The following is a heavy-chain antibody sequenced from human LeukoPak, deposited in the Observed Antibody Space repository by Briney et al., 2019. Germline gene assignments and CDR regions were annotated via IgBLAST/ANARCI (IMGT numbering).Heavy chain of an antibody. CDR3: ARIPYYYDSTPDAFDI. CDR2: INTNTGNP. D-gene: IGHD3-22*01. V-gene: IGHV7-4-1*02. CDR1: GYTFTSYA. Sequence: GASVKVSCKASGYTFTSYAMNWVQQAPGQGLEWMGWINTNTGNPTYAQGFTGRFVFSLDTSVGTAYLQISSLKAEDTAVYYCARIPYYYDSTPDAFDIWGQGTMVTVSS. J-gene: IGHJ3*02.